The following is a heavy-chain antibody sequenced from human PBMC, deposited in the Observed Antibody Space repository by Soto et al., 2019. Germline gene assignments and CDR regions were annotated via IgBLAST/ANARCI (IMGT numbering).Heavy chain of an antibody. CDR1: GCSFTSYW. J-gene: IGHJ6*02. CDR3: AAGLYCSGGSCYYYYGMDV. D-gene: IGHD2-15*01. V-gene: IGHV5-10-1*01. Sequence: PGESLKISCKGSGCSFTSYWISWVRQMPGKGLEWMGRIDPSDSYTNYSPSFQGHVTISADKSISTAYLQWSSLKASDTAMYYCAAGLYCSGGSCYYYYGMDVWGQGTTVTVSS. CDR2: IDPSDSYT.